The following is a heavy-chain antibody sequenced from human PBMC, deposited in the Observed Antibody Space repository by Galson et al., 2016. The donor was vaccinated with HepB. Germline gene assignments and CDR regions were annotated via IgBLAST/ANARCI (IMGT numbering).Heavy chain of an antibody. CDR2: ISGRGSYT. D-gene: IGHD4-17*01. CDR1: GFTFSDYH. J-gene: IGHJ4*02. Sequence: SLRLSCAASGFTFSDYHMTWIRQAPGKGLEWVSYISGRGSYTDYADSVKGRFTISRDNAKNSLYLHMNSLRAEDTAVYYCAGDRYGDYVMDYWGQGTLVTVSS. V-gene: IGHV3-11*06. CDR3: AGDRYGDYVMDY.